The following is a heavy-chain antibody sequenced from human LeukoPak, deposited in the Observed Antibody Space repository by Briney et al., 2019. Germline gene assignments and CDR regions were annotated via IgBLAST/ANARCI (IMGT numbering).Heavy chain of an antibody. J-gene: IGHJ4*02. D-gene: IGHD6-19*01. V-gene: IGHV3-33*01. CDR3: ARVDRSGWYVHDY. CDR2: IWYDGSNK. Sequence: AGSLTLSCAGYAFTFSTNGMQWVRQAPGKGREWVAGIWYDGSNKYYADSVKGRFTVSRDNSKNTLYLQMDSLRAGDTAVYYCARVDRSGWYVHDYWGQGTLVTVSS. CDR1: AFTFSTNG.